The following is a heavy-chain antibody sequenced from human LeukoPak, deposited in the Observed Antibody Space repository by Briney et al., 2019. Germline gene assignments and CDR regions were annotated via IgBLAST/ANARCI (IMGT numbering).Heavy chain of an antibody. J-gene: IGHJ5*01. CDR1: GFTFSTYA. Sequence: SGGSLRLSCAASGFTFSTYAMSWVRQAPGKGLEWVSSISGSGGSTYYADSVKDRFTISRDNSKNTLSLQMNSLRAEDTAVYYCAKDGGIAVAGTLGGDWFDSWGQGTLVTVSS. V-gene: IGHV3-23*01. CDR3: AKDGGIAVAGTLGGDWFDS. CDR2: ISGSGGST. D-gene: IGHD6-19*01.